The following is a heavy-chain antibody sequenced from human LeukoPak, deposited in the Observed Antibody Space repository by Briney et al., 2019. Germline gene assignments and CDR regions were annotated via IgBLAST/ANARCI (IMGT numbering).Heavy chain of an antibody. CDR1: GFTFSSYA. J-gene: IGHJ4*02. Sequence: GGSLRLSCAASGFTFSSYAMSWVRQAPGKGLEWVSAISGNGDSTYYAGSVRGRFTISRDNSKNTLYLQMISLTAEDTAVYFCARPIASESYYPSDYWGQGTLVTVSS. V-gene: IGHV3-23*01. D-gene: IGHD3-10*01. CDR2: ISGNGDST. CDR3: ARPIASESYYPSDY.